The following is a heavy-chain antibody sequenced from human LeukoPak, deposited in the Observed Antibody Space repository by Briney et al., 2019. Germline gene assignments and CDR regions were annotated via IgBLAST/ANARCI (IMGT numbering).Heavy chain of an antibody. Sequence: PSETLSLTCAVYGGSFSGYYWSWIRQPPGKGLEWIGEINHSGSTNYNPSLKSRVTISVDTSKNQFSLKLSSVTAADTAVYYCARGPFVLAARPYYYYYMDVWGKGTTVTVSS. D-gene: IGHD6-6*01. CDR2: INHSGST. CDR3: ARGPFVLAARPYYYYYMDV. J-gene: IGHJ6*03. V-gene: IGHV4-34*01. CDR1: GGSFSGYY.